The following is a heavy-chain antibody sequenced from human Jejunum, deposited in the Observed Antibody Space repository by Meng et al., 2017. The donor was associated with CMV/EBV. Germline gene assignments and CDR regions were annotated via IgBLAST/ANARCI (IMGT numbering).Heavy chain of an antibody. Sequence: YYWGWIRQPPGKGLEWIGNIYYSGPTTYNPSLKSRVTISVDTSKNQFSLRLSSVTAADTAVYYCARHDCSGGSCYSGAYYYYTMDVWGQGTTVTVSS. CDR3: ARHDCSGGSCYSGAYYYYTMDV. V-gene: IGHV4-39*07. D-gene: IGHD2-15*01. CDR1: YY. J-gene: IGHJ6*02. CDR2: IYYSGPT.